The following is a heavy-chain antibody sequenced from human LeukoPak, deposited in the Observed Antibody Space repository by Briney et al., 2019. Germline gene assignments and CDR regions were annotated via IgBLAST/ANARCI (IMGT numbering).Heavy chain of an antibody. J-gene: IGHJ6*02. CDR1: VFTFCSYA. D-gene: IGHD2-21*01. CDR3: AKIPGVRYYYCVMYV. V-gene: IGHV3-23*01. Sequence: GGSLRLSCAPSVFTFCSYAMSCVRQAPGRGLGWVSDISGSGGSTYDADSVKGWFTISRDNTKNPLYLQISSLRAEDTAVYYCAKIPGVRYYYCVMYVWGQGTTVTVSS. CDR2: ISGSGGST.